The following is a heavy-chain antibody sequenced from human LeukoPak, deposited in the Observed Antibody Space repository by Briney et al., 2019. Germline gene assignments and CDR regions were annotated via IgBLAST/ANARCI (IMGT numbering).Heavy chain of an antibody. V-gene: IGHV3-23*01. CDR2: ISGSGGST. Sequence: GGSRRLSCEASGFTFSSYPMSWFGRAPGRGLEGVSAISGSGGSTYYADSVKGRFTISRDNSKNTLYLQMNSLRAEDTAVYYCAKGYCSSTSCARDYWGQGTLVTVSS. D-gene: IGHD2-2*01. J-gene: IGHJ4*02. CDR1: GFTFSSYP. CDR3: AKGYCSSTSCARDY.